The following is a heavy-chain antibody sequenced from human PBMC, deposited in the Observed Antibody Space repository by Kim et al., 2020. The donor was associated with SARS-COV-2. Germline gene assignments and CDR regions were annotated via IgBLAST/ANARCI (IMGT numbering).Heavy chain of an antibody. V-gene: IGHV1-46*01. CDR1: GYTFTSYY. CDR2: INPSGGTT. J-gene: IGHJ6*02. D-gene: IGHD1-26*01. Sequence: ASVKVSCKASGYTFTSYYMHWVRQAPGQGLEWMGIINPSGGTTSYAQKFQGRVTMTRDTSTSTVYMELSSLRSEDTAGYYCARVEWEVLEGGGVYYYGMDVWGQGTTVTVSS. CDR3: ARVEWEVLEGGGVYYYGMDV.